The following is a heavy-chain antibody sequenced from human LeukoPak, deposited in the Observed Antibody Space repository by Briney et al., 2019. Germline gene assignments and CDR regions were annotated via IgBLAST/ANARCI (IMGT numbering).Heavy chain of an antibody. D-gene: IGHD5-12*01. Sequence: AGSLRLSCAASGFTFSSYAMSWVRQAPGKGLEWVSAISGSGGNTYYADSVKGRFTISRDNSKNTLYLQMNSLRAEDTAVYYCAKDGRGYSGYGDFDYWGQGTLVTVSS. J-gene: IGHJ4*02. CDR3: AKDGRGYSGYGDFDY. CDR2: ISGSGGNT. CDR1: GFTFSSYA. V-gene: IGHV3-23*01.